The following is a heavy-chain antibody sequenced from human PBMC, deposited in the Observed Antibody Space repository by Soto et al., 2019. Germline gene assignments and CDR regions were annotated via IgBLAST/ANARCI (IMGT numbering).Heavy chain of an antibody. D-gene: IGHD3-3*01. CDR3: ARETYYDFWSGYSPLSWFDP. CDR2: IYYSGST. CDR1: GGSISSYY. Sequence: SETLSLTWTVSGGSISSYYWSWSRQPPGKGLGWIGYIYYSGSTNYNPSLKSRVTISVDTSKNQFSLKLSSVTAADTAVYYCARETYYDFWSGYSPLSWFDPWGQGTLVTVSS. J-gene: IGHJ5*02. V-gene: IGHV4-59*01.